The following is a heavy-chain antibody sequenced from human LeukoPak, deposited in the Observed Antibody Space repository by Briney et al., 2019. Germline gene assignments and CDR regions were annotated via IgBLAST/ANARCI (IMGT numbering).Heavy chain of an antibody. CDR3: AGFGNYDFWSGYIDY. V-gene: IGHV4-59*01. Sequence: PSETLSLTCTVSGGSISSYYWSWIRQPPGKGLEWIGYIYYSGSTNYNPSLKSRVTISVDTSKNQFSLKLSSVTAADTAVYYCAGFGNYDFWSGYIDYWGQGTLVTVSS. D-gene: IGHD3-3*01. J-gene: IGHJ4*02. CDR1: GGSISSYY. CDR2: IYYSGST.